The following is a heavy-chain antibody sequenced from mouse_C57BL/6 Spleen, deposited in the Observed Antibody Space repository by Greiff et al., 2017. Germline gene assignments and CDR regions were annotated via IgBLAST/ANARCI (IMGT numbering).Heavy chain of an antibody. CDR1: GYTFTSYG. J-gene: IGHJ1*03. V-gene: IGHV1-81*01. D-gene: IGHD1-1*01. CDR3: ARGGFVTTVVAFDWYFDV. CDR2: IYPRGGNT. Sequence: QVQLQQSGAELARPGASVKLSCKASGYTFTSYGISWVKQRTGQGLEWIGEIYPRGGNTYYNEKFKGKATLTADKSSSTAYMELRSLTSEDSAVYFCARGGFVTTVVAFDWYFDVWGTGTTVTVSS.